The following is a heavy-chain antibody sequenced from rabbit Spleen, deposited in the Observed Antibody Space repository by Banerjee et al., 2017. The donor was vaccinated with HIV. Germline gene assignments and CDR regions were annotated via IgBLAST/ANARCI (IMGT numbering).Heavy chain of an antibody. V-gene: IGHV1S40*01. D-gene: IGHD8-1*01. CDR1: GFSFSSGYD. Sequence: QQLVESGGGLVKPGASLTLTCKASGFSFSSGYDMCWVRQAPGKGWEWIACIYTGNSNTYYPNWAKGRFTISKTSSTTVTLKMTSLTVADTAAYFCARDAGRGDYIDGVFNLWGPGTLVTVS. J-gene: IGHJ4*01. CDR3: ARDAGRGDYIDGVFNL. CDR2: IYTGNSNT.